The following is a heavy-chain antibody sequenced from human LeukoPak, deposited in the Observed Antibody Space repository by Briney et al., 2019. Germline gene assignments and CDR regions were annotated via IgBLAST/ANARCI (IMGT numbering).Heavy chain of an antibody. CDR1: GGSISSGSYY. CDR3: ARATVGARTFRSNYYMDV. D-gene: IGHD1-26*01. J-gene: IGHJ6*03. CDR2: IYTSGST. Sequence: SQTLSLTCTVSGGSISSGSYYWSWIRQPAGKGLEWIGRIYTSGSTNYNPSLKSRVTISVDTSKNQFSLKLSSVTAADTAVYYCARATVGARTFRSNYYMDVWGKGTTVTVSS. V-gene: IGHV4-61*02.